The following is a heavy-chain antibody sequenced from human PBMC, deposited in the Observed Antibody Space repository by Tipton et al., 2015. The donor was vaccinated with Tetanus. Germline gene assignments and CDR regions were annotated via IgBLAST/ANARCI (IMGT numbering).Heavy chain of an antibody. Sequence: SLRLSCAASGFTLSTYWMSWVRQAPGKGLEWVASIKQDGSEKYYVDSVKGRFTISRDNAKNSLHLQMNSLTAEDTAVYHCARDDDPIGNGLDVWGQGTTVTVSS. CDR1: GFTLSTYW. J-gene: IGHJ6*02. D-gene: IGHD2/OR15-2a*01. CDR2: IKQDGSEK. V-gene: IGHV3-7*01. CDR3: ARDDDPIGNGLDV.